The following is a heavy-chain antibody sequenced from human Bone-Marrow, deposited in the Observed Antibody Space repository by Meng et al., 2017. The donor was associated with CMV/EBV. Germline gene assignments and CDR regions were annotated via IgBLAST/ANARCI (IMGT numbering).Heavy chain of an antibody. CDR2: ISSSSSYI. CDR3: AREDEAGWLQSYYYYYGMDV. V-gene: IGHV3-21*01. J-gene: IGHJ6*02. D-gene: IGHD5-24*01. CDR1: GFTFDDYG. Sequence: GESLKISCAASGFTFDDYGMTWVRQAPGKGLEWVSSISSSSSYIYYADSVKGRFTISRDNAKNSLYLQMNSLRAEDTAVYYCAREDEAGWLQSYYYYYGMDVWGQGTTVTVSS.